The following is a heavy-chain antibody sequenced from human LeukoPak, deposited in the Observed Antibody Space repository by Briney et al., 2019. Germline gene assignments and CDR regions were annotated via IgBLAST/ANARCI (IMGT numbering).Heavy chain of an antibody. V-gene: IGHV1-2*02. CDR2: INPNSGCT. J-gene: IGHJ4*02. CDR3: AREWSPGTMIRSLDY. CDR1: GYTFTGYY. D-gene: IGHD3-22*01. Sequence: ASVKVSCKASGYTFTGYYMHWVRQAPGQGLDWMGWINPNSGCTNYVQKFQGRVTMTRDTSISTAYMELSRLRSHDTAVYYCAREWSPGTMIRSLDYWGQGTLVTVSS.